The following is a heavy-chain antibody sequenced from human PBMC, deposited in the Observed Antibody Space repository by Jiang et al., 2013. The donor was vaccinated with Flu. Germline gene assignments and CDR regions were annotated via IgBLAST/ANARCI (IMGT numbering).Heavy chain of an antibody. J-gene: IGHJ6*03. V-gene: IGHV4-4*09. Sequence: GLVKPSETLSVSCTVSEDPITDYYWGWVRQAPGKGLEWIGFIYANGSATYKPSLKSRVTLSLDASENRVSLKLRPVTAADTAVYYCARQPPSTYFYHYYYMDVWSRGTHGHRLL. CDR2: IYANGSA. D-gene: IGHD2/OR15-2a*01. CDR3: ARQPPSTYFYHYYYMDV. CDR1: EDPITDYY.